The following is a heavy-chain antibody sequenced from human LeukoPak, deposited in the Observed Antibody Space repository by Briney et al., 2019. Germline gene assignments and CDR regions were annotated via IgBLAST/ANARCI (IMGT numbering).Heavy chain of an antibody. CDR1: GFIFNDFY. Sequence: GRSLRLSCATSGFIFNDFYLSWIRQAPGKGLEWISYISNTGSPIYYADSVNGRFTISRDSAKSSFYLQMNSLRAEDTAVYYCARLSRESFAYWGQGTLVTVSS. V-gene: IGHV3-11*04. CDR3: ARLSRESFAY. D-gene: IGHD5/OR15-5a*01. J-gene: IGHJ4*02. CDR2: ISNTGSPI.